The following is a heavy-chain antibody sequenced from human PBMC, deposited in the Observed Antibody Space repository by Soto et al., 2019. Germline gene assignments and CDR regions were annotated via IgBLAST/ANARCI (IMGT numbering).Heavy chain of an antibody. CDR1: GGTFSSYT. Sequence: QVQLVQSGAEVKKPGSSVKVSCKASGGTFSSYTISWVRQAPGQGLEWLGRIIPILGIATYAQKFQGRVTITADRSTSTAYVGLSRLRAEGAAVYYCARRFANGMDVWGQGTTVTVSS. D-gene: IGHD3-10*01. J-gene: IGHJ6*02. CDR3: ARRFANGMDV. CDR2: IIPILGIA. V-gene: IGHV1-69*02.